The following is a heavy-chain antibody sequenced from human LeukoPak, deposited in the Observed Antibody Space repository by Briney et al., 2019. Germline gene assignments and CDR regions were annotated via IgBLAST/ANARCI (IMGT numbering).Heavy chain of an antibody. J-gene: IGHJ4*02. Sequence: NPGGSLRLSCAASGFTFSSYGMYWVRQAPGKGLEWVSSISSSSYMHSADSVKGRFTISRDNAKNSLYLQMNSLRAEDTAVYYCARGDLESTVTTFGYWGQGTLVTVSS. V-gene: IGHV3-21*01. CDR1: GFTFSSYG. CDR2: ISSSSYM. CDR3: ARGDLESTVTTFGY. D-gene: IGHD4-17*01.